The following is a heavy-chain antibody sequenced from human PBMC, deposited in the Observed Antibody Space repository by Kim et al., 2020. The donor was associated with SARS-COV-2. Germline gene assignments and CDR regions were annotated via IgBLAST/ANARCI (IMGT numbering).Heavy chain of an antibody. V-gene: IGHV3-48*02. CDR3: ARDPFGDYSPGGMDV. CDR2: ISSSRRTI. CDR1: GFTFSRYS. J-gene: IGHJ6*02. D-gene: IGHD4-17*01. Sequence: GGSLRLSCAASGFTFSRYSMNWVRQAPGKGLEWVSYISSSRRTIYYADSVKGRFTISRDNAKNSLYLQMNSLRDEDTAVYYCARDPFGDYSPGGMDVWGQGTTVTGSS.